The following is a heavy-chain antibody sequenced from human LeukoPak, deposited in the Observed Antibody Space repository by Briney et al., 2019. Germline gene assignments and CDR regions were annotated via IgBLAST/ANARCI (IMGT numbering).Heavy chain of an antibody. CDR3: AKDIPAYSSSSGQFDY. J-gene: IGHJ4*02. V-gene: IGHV3-23*01. Sequence: GGSLRLFCAASGFTFSSYAMSWVRQAPGKGLEWVSAISGSGGSTYYADSVKGRFTISRDNSKNTLYLQMNSLRAEDTAIYYCAKDIPAYSSSSGQFDYWGQGTLVTVSS. CDR1: GFTFSSYA. CDR2: ISGSGGST. D-gene: IGHD6-6*01.